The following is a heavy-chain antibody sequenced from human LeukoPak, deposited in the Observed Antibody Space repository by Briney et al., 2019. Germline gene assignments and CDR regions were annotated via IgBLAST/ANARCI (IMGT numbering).Heavy chain of an antibody. J-gene: IGHJ4*02. CDR2: IYYSGST. D-gene: IGHD4-17*01. CDR1: GGSISSYY. Sequence: SETLSLTCTVSGGSISSYYWSWIRQPPGEGLEWVGYIYYSGSTNYNPSLKSRVTISVDTSNNKFSLKLSSVTAADTAVYYCARQGRDYGDFDYWGQGTLVTVSS. CDR3: ARQGRDYGDFDY. V-gene: IGHV4-59*08.